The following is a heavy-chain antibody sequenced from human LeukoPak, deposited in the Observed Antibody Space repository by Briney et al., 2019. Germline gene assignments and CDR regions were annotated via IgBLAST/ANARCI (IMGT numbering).Heavy chain of an antibody. V-gene: IGHV4-59*08. D-gene: IGHD5-18*01. J-gene: IGHJ6*03. Sequence: PSETLSLTCTVSGGSISSYYWSWIRQPPGKGLEWIGYIYYSGSTYYNPSLKSRVTISVDTSKNQFSLKLSSVTAADTAVYYCARVRGRIQLWWYMDVWGKGTTVTVSS. CDR2: IYYSGST. CDR3: ARVRGRIQLWWYMDV. CDR1: GGSISSYY.